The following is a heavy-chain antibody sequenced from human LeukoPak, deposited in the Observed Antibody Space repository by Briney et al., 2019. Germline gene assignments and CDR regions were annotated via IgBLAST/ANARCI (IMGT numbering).Heavy chain of an antibody. CDR1: GGSISSYY. CDR2: IYTSGST. Sequence: SETLSLTCTASGGSISSYYWSWIRQPAGKGLEWIGRIYTSGSTNYNPSLKSRVTMSVDTSKNQFSLKLSSVTAADTAVYYCARGLTGYPTYYYYYYGMDVWGQGTTVTVSS. CDR3: ARGLTGYPTYYYYYYGMDV. D-gene: IGHD3-9*01. J-gene: IGHJ6*02. V-gene: IGHV4-4*07.